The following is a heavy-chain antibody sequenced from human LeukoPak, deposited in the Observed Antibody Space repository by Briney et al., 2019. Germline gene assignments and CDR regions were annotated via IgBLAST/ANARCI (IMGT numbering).Heavy chain of an antibody. V-gene: IGHV3-7*01. D-gene: IGHD3-10*02. J-gene: IGHJ6*04. CDR3: AELSITMIGGV. Sequence: PGGSLRLSCAASGFTFNRYWMSWVRQAPGKGLEWVANIKQDGSEKYYVDSVKGRFTISRDNAKNSLYLQMNSLRAEDTAVYYCAELSITMIGGVWGKGTTVTISS. CDR1: GFTFNRYW. CDR2: IKQDGSEK.